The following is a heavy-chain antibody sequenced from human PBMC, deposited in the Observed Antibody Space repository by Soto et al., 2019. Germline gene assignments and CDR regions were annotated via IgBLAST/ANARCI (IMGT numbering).Heavy chain of an antibody. CDR3: GRVRVDKAEGWFDP. Sequence: GESLKISCKVSGHSFSSFWITWVRQMPGKGLEWMGRIDPSDSYANYSPSFQGHVTFSADKSIDTAYLQWSSLKASDTAMYYCGRVRVDKAEGWFDPWGQGTLVTVSS. CDR1: GHSFSSFW. CDR2: IDPSDSYA. V-gene: IGHV5-10-1*01. J-gene: IGHJ5*02. D-gene: IGHD5-18*01.